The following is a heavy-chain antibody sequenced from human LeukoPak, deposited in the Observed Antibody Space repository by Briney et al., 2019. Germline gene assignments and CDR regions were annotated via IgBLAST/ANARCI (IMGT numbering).Heavy chain of an antibody. CDR3: AKDLFSTMIVVVITAFGY. CDR1: GFTFSSYW. D-gene: IGHD3-22*01. CDR2: IKQDGSEK. J-gene: IGHJ4*02. Sequence: GGSLRLSCAASGFTFSSYWMSWVRQAPGKGLEWVANIKQDGSEKYYVDSVKGRFTISRDNSKNTLYLQMNSLRAEDTAVYYCAKDLFSTMIVVVITAFGYWGQGTLVTVSS. V-gene: IGHV3-7*03.